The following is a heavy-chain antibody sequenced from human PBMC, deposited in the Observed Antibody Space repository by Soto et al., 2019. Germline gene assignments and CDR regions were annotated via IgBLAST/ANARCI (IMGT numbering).Heavy chain of an antibody. V-gene: IGHV1-3*01. Sequence: ASVKVSCKASGYTFTSYAMHWVRQAPGQRLEWMRWINAGNGNTKYSQKFQGRVTITRDTSASTAYMELSSLRSEDTAVYYCARRTTVTTPGHFDYWGQGTLVTVSS. D-gene: IGHD4-17*01. J-gene: IGHJ4*02. CDR2: INAGNGNT. CDR3: ARRTTVTTPGHFDY. CDR1: GYTFTSYA.